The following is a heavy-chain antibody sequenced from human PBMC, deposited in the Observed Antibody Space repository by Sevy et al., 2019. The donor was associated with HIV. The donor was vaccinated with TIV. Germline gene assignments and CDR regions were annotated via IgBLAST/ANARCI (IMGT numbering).Heavy chain of an antibody. CDR3: ARGWFGDPYYYYYYMDV. CDR2: ISAYNGNT. CDR1: GYTFTSYG. Sequence: ASVKVSCKASGYTFTSYGISWVRQAPGQGLEWMGWISAYNGNTNYAQKLQGRVTMTTDTSTSTAYMELRSLRSDDTAVYYCARGWFGDPYYYYYYMDVWCKGTTVTVSS. J-gene: IGHJ6*03. D-gene: IGHD3-10*01. V-gene: IGHV1-18*04.